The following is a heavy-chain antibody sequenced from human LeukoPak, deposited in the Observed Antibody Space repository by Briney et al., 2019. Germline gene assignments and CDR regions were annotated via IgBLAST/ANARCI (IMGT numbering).Heavy chain of an antibody. V-gene: IGHV1-8*03. D-gene: IGHD6-25*01. J-gene: IGHJ4*02. CDR1: GYTFTNYH. CDR3: ARTTSFTASGYDY. Sequence: GASVKVSCKASGYTFTNYHINXVRQATGQGXXXMGWINPXXGXXGFXQKFQGRVTITRDTAMTTAYMELSSLTSEDTAIYFCARTTSFTASGYDYWGQGTLVTVSS. CDR2: INPXXGXX.